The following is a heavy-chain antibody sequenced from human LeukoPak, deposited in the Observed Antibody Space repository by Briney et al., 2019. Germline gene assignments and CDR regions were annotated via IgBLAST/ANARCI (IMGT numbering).Heavy chain of an antibody. CDR1: GVSINTCCYY. D-gene: IGHD5-18*01. Sequence: SETLYLTCDVSGVSINTCCYYWTWIRQPPGKGLEWIGYKYYSGSTRYNSSLRSRLTISLDSSKNQFSLRLTSVTAADTAVYYCARGRSYGFDFDSWGPGTLVIVSS. CDR2: KYYSGST. CDR3: ARGRSYGFDFDS. J-gene: IGHJ4*02. V-gene: IGHV4-61*01.